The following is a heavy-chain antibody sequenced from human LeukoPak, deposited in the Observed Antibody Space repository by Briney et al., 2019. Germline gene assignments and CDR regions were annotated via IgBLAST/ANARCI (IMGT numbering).Heavy chain of an antibody. D-gene: IGHD2-15*01. CDR1: GGSISTYY. Sequence: PSETLSLTCTVSGGSISTYYWSWLRQPAGKGLEWIGRIYTSGSTNYNPSLKSRVTISVDTSKNQFSLKLSSVTAADTAVYYCARVEVVAATSWFDPWGQGTLVTVSS. CDR2: IYTSGST. CDR3: ARVEVVAATSWFDP. J-gene: IGHJ5*02. V-gene: IGHV4-4*07.